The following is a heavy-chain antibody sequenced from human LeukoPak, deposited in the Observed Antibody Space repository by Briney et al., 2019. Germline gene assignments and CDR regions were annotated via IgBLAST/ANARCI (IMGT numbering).Heavy chain of an antibody. CDR1: GGSISSGGYY. D-gene: IGHD1-26*01. CDR3: ARHVLGGSYRYWYFDL. J-gene: IGHJ2*01. Sequence: SQTLSLTCTVSGGSISSGGYYWSWIRQHPGKGLEWIGYIYYSGSTNYNPSLKSRVTISVDTSKNQFSLKLSSVTAADTAVYYCARHVLGGSYRYWYFDLWGRGTLVTVSS. V-gene: IGHV4-31*03. CDR2: IYYSGST.